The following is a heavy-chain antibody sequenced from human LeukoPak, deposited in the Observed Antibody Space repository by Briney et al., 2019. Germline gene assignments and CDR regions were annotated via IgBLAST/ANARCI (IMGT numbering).Heavy chain of an antibody. D-gene: IGHD2-21*01. J-gene: IGHJ4*02. Sequence: GESLKISCKASGYTFSSYWIGWVRQMPGKGLEWMGIIYPGDSDTRYSPSFQGLVGISADKSISTAYVQWSSLKASDTAMYYRARPKFVGGSDYWGQGTLVTVSS. V-gene: IGHV5-51*01. CDR2: IYPGDSDT. CDR3: ARPKFVGGSDY. CDR1: GYTFSSYW.